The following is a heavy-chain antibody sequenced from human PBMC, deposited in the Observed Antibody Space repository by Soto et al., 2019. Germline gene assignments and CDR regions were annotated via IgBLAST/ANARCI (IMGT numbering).Heavy chain of an antibody. CDR2: IIPIYGTA. V-gene: IGHV1-69*01. D-gene: IGHD2-2*01. CDR1: GGTFSSYA. J-gene: IGHJ6*02. CDR3: ARSQGSSTSLEIYYYYCYGMDV. Sequence: QVQLVQSGAEVKKPGSSVKVSCKASGGTFSSYAISWVRQAPGQGLEWMGGIIPIYGTANYAQKFQGRVTITADESTSTAYMELSSLRSEDTAVYYCARSQGSSTSLEIYYYYCYGMDVWGQGTTVTVSS.